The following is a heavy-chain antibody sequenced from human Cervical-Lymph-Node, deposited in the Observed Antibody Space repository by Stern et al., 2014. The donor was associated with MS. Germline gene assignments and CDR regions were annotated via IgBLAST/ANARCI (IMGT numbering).Heavy chain of an antibody. Sequence: VQLLESGPGLVKPSETLSLTCSVSGGSISTYYWSWIRQPPGKGLDWIGYISYNEDANYNPSLKTRVTISVDTSKNQFSLNLRSVTAADTAMYYCARSDSANYYYYGMDVWGQGTTVTVS. D-gene: IGHD2-15*01. CDR2: ISYNEDA. J-gene: IGHJ6*02. V-gene: IGHV4-59*01. CDR3: ARSDSANYYYYGMDV. CDR1: GGSISTYY.